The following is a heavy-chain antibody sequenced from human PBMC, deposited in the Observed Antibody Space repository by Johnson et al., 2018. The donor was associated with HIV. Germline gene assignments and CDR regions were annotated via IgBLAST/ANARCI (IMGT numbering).Heavy chain of an antibody. J-gene: IGHJ3*02. V-gene: IGHV3-13*01. Sequence: VRLVESGGGLVKPGGSLRISCAASGFTFSSYAMHWVRQPKGKRLEWVSGIATTGDTYYAGSVKGRFTISRENAKNSLYLQLNSLRAGDTALYYCARGSYDGDAFDIWGQGTMVTVSS. CDR3: ARGSYDGDAFDI. CDR2: IATTGDT. CDR1: GFTFSSYA. D-gene: IGHD1-26*01.